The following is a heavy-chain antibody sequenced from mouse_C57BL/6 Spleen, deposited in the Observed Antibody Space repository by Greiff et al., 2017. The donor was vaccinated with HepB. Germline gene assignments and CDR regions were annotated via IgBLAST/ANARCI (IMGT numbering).Heavy chain of an antibody. D-gene: IGHD1-1*01. CDR3: AKKGLLRYYYAMDY. CDR2: IWRGGST. J-gene: IGHJ4*01. Sequence: QVQLQQSGPGLVQPSQSLSITCTVSGFSLTSYGVHWVRQSPGKGLEWLGVIWRGGSTDYNAAFMSRLSITKDNSKSQVFFKMNSLQADDTAIYYCAKKGLLRYYYAMDYWGQGTSVTVSS. CDR1: GFSLTSYG. V-gene: IGHV2-5*01.